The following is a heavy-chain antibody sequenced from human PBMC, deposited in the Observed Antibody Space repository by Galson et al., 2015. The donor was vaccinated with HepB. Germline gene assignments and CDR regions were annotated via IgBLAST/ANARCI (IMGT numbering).Heavy chain of an antibody. J-gene: IGHJ6*02. CDR1: GYSFTSYW. D-gene: IGHD1-26*01. Sequence: QSGAEVKKPGESLKISCKGSGYSFTSYWIGWVRQMPGKGLEWMGIIYPGDSDTRYSPSFQGQVTISVDWPTNTAYLQWSRLEASDTAMYYCARHPGFRSGKSAGLYYYGMDVWGQGTTVAVSS. CDR2: IYPGDSDT. V-gene: IGHV5-51*04. CDR3: ARHPGFRSGKSAGLYYYGMDV.